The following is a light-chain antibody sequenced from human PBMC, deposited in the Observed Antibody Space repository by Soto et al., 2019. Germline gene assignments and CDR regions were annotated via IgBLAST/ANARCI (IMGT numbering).Light chain of an antibody. Sequence: AIQMTPSPSSLSASVGDRITITCRESQDIRKDLGSYQQKPGKAPKLLIYAASNLQSGVPSRFSGSGSGTDFTLTISSLQPEDFATYYCLHDYNYPLTFGGGTKV. CDR1: QDIRKD. V-gene: IGKV1-6*01. J-gene: IGKJ4*01. CDR2: AAS. CDR3: LHDYNYPLT.